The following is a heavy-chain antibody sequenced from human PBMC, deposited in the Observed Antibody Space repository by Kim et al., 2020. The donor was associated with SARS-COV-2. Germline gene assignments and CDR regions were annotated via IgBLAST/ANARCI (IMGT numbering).Heavy chain of an antibody. V-gene: IGHV3-15*01. CDR3: TTDYGIVGALGRGV. J-gene: IGHJ6*02. Sequence: AAPVKGRFTISKDDSKNTLYLQMNSLKTEDTAVYYCTTDYGIVGALGRGVWGQGTTVAVSS. D-gene: IGHD1-26*01.